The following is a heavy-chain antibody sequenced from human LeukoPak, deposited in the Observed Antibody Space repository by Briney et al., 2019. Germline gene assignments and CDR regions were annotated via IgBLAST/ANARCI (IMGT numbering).Heavy chain of an antibody. CDR1: GGTFSSYA. D-gene: IGHD2-8*01. CDR2: IIPIFGTA. J-gene: IGHJ4*02. Sequence: SVKVSCKASGGTFSSYAISWVLQAPGQGLEWMGGIIPIFGTANYAQKFQGRVTITTDESTSTAYMELSSLRSEDTAVYYCARDWEPYCTNGVCPFDYWGQGTLVTVSS. CDR3: ARDWEPYCTNGVCPFDY. V-gene: IGHV1-69*05.